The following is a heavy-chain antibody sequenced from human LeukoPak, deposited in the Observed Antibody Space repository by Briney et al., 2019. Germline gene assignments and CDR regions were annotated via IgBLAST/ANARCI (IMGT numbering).Heavy chain of an antibody. J-gene: IGHJ4*02. CDR1: GGSFSGYY. D-gene: IGHD3-22*01. Sequence: SETLSLTCAVYGGSFSGYYWSWIRQPPGKGLEWIGYIYYSGSTNYNPSLKSRVTISVDTSKNQSSLKLSSVTAADTAVYYCARDKYYYDSSGYYSFDYWGQGTLVTVSS. CDR3: ARDKYYYDSSGYYSFDY. CDR2: IYYSGST. V-gene: IGHV4-59*01.